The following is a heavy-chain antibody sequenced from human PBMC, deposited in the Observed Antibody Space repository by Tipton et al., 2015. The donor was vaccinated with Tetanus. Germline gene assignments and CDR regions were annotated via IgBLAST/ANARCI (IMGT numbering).Heavy chain of an antibody. D-gene: IGHD1-7*01. CDR2: IYYSGST. J-gene: IGHJ4*02. CDR1: GGSISSGGYY. V-gene: IGHV4-31*03. CDR3: SSGSGTAISED. Sequence: TLSLTCTVSGGSISSGGYYWSWIRQHPGKGLEWIGYIYYSGSTYYNPSLRSRVTISVDTSRNHVSLKMTSVTAADTALYYCSSGSGTAISEDWGQGTLVTVSS.